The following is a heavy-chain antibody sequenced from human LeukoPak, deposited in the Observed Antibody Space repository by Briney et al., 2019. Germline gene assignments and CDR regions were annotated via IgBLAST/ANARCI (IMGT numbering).Heavy chain of an antibody. Sequence: PSETLSLTCTVSGGSINFYYWSWVRQSPGKGLEWIGNVYYSGTATYNPSLQSRVAISVDTSKNEFSLKLTSVTAADTAVYYCARPRIAVSGYYFNSWGQGALVIVS. V-gene: IGHV4-59*01. CDR2: VYYSGTA. CDR1: GGSINFYY. D-gene: IGHD6-19*01. J-gene: IGHJ4*02. CDR3: ARPRIAVSGYYFNS.